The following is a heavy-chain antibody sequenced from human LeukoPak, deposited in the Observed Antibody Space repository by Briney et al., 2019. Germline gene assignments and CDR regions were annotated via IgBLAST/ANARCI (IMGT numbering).Heavy chain of an antibody. CDR2: IYYSGST. V-gene: IGHV4-59*12. CDR3: VRDVKVGARHRYWYFDL. J-gene: IGHJ2*01. CDR1: GGSISSYY. Sequence: SETLSLTCTVSGGSISSYYWSWIRQPPGKGLEWIGYIYYSGSTNYNPSLKSRVTISVDTSKNQFSLKLSSVTAADTAVYYCVRDVKVGARHRYWYFDLWGRGTLVTVSS. D-gene: IGHD1-26*01.